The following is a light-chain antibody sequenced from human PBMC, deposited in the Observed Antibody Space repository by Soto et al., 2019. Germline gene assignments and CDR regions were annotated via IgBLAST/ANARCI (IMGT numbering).Light chain of an antibody. CDR3: SSDACNINFDV. Sequence: QSALTQPPSASGSPGQSVTISCAGTSSDIGLYNYVSWYQHHPGKSTKLIIYEVTKRPPGVPDRFSGSKSGNTDSLTISGLQAEDEADYYCSSDACNINFDVFAGGTKLTVL. J-gene: IGLJ3*02. V-gene: IGLV2-8*01. CDR2: EVT. CDR1: SSDIGLYNY.